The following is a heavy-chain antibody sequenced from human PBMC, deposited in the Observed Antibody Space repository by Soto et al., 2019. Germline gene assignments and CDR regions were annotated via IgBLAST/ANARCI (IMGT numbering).Heavy chain of an antibody. D-gene: IGHD3-3*01. V-gene: IGHV4-59*13. Sequence: SETLSLTCKVSGGSMRGYSWSWIRRTPGEGLEWIGYVSHSGRTDYSPPLKNRVTISLDMSKNHFALHVNSVDPADTAVYYCARVAMENYHDMWSGSTSSALDVWGQGTTVTVSS. J-gene: IGHJ6*02. CDR2: VSHSGRT. CDR3: ARVAMENYHDMWSGSTSSALDV. CDR1: GGSMRGYS.